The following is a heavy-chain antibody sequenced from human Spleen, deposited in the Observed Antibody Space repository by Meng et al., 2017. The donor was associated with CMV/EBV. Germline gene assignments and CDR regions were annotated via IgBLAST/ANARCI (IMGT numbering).Heavy chain of an antibody. CDR1: GGIFSSNA. Sequence: KASGGIFSSNAISWVRQAPGQGLEWMGGTIAIFGTANYAQKFQGRVTITTDESTSTAYMELSSLRSEDTAVYYCARDESGGSGYGGDYWGQGTLVTVSS. CDR2: TIAIFGTA. J-gene: IGHJ4*02. CDR3: ARDESGGSGYGGDY. V-gene: IGHV1-69*05. D-gene: IGHD3-22*01.